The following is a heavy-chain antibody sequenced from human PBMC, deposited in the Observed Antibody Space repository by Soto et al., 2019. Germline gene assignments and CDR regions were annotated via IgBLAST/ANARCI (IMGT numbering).Heavy chain of an antibody. D-gene: IGHD2-15*01. V-gene: IGHV3-23*01. CDR1: GSTFSSYA. Sequence: EVQLWESGGGLVQPGGSLRLSCAASGSTFSSYAMSWVRQAPGKGLEWVSVISGSGDSTYYADSVKGRFTISRDNSKNTLYLQMNSLRAEDAAVYYGARERAYCGGGSCYVEGAVDIWGQGTMVTVSS. CDR3: ARERAYCGGGSCYVEGAVDI. CDR2: ISGSGDST. J-gene: IGHJ3*02.